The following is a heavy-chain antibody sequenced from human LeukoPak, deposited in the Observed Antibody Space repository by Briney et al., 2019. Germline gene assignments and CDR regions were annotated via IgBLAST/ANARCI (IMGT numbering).Heavy chain of an antibody. CDR3: ARGPYASGTYGRRGWVHYMDV. V-gene: IGHV3-48*03. CDR1: GFTFSSYE. J-gene: IGHJ6*03. CDR2: ISSGGSTI. D-gene: IGHD3-10*01. Sequence: GGSLRLSCAASGFTFSSYEMNWVRQAPGKGLEGVSYISSGGSTIYYADSVKGRFTISRDNAKNSLYLQMNSLRAEDTAVYYCARGPYASGTYGRRGWVHYMDVWGKGTTVTISS.